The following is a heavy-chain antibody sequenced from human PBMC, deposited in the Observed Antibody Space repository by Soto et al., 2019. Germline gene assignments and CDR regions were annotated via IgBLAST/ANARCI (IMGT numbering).Heavy chain of an antibody. CDR2: ISYDGSNK. CDR3: AEELAYCGGDCYSPPYYYYSMDV. J-gene: IGHJ6*02. CDR1: GFTFSSYG. V-gene: IGHV3-30*18. D-gene: IGHD2-21*02. Sequence: QVQLVESGGGVVQPGRSLRLSCAASGFTFSSYGMHWVRQAPGKGLEWVAVISYDGSNKYYADSVKGRFTISRDNSKNTLYLQMNSLRAEDTAVYYYAEELAYCGGDCYSPPYYYYSMDVWGQGTTVTVSS.